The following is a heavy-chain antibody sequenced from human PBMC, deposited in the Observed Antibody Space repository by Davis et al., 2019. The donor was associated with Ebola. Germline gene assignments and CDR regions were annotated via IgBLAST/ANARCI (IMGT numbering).Heavy chain of an antibody. Sequence: GSLTLSCAASAFTSSDYYISWIRHAPGTGLEWVSYIRSSGSTIYYADSVKGRFTISRDNAKNSLYLQMNSLRAEDTAVYYCARTGRYCSSTSGYGDYWGQGTLVTVSS. D-gene: IGHD2-2*01. V-gene: IGHV3-11*01. CDR2: IRSSGSTI. CDR3: ARTGRYCSSTSGYGDY. J-gene: IGHJ4*02. CDR1: AFTSSDYY.